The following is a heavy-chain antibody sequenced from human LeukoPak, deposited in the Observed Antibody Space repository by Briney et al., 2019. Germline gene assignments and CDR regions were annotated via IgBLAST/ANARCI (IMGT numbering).Heavy chain of an antibody. V-gene: IGHV1-2*06. J-gene: IGHJ3*02. CDR1: GYTFTGYY. CDR3: ARFWPNYYDSSGYYGDAFDI. Sequence: GASVKVSCKASGYTFTGYYMHWVRQAPGQGLEWMGRINPNSGGTNYAQKFQGRVTMTRDTSISTAYMELSRLRSDDTAVYYCARFWPNYYDSSGYYGDAFDIWGQGTMVTVSS. CDR2: INPNSGGT. D-gene: IGHD3-22*01.